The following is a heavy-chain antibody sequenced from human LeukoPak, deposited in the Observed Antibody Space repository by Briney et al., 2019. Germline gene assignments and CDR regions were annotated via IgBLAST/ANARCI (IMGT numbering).Heavy chain of an antibody. CDR2: ICGSGGST. CDR1: GFTFSSFA. CDR3: AKLPSHHLDY. Sequence: GGSLRLSCAASGFTFSSFAMSWVRQAPGKGLEWVSAICGSGGSTYYAAFGKGRFTISRDNTKNTLYLQMNSPRAEDTAVYYCAKLPSHHLDYWGQGTLVTVSS. J-gene: IGHJ4*02. V-gene: IGHV3-23*01.